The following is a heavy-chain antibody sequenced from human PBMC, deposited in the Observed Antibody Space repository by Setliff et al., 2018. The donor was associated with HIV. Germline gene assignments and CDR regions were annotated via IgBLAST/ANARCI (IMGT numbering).Heavy chain of an antibody. D-gene: IGHD3-10*01. CDR2: VYASAYS. V-gene: IGHV4-38-2*02. Sequence: SETLSLTCTISGDSISDGNYWAWIRQTPGKGLEWIGRVYASAYSNYNPSLKSRVTMSVDTSQNQFSLKLRSVNAADTAVYYCARDWVTRSNYYGSGSPWYFDFWGRGILVTVS. J-gene: IGHJ2*01. CDR3: ARDWVTRSNYYGSGSPWYFDF. CDR1: GDSISDGNY.